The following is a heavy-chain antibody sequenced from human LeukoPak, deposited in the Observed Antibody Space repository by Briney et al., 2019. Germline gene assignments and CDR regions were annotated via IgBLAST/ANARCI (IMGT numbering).Heavy chain of an antibody. D-gene: IGHD3-3*01. Sequence: GGSLRLSCSASGFTFSDYALNWVRQAPGKGLVWVSTINVGGATAYYADAVKGRFTTSRDTSKNTLYLYMNSLRAEDTALYYCCFGVLSSVFFDYWGQGTPVTVSS. CDR3: CFGVLSSVFFDY. J-gene: IGHJ4*02. CDR2: INVGGATA. V-gene: IGHV3-23*01. CDR1: GFTFSDYA.